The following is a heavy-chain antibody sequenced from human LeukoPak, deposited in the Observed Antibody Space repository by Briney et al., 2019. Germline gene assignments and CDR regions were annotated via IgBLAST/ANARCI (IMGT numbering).Heavy chain of an antibody. CDR1: GDSVSSNSAA. V-gene: IGHV6-1*01. CDR3: ARDRGYSYADTFDY. J-gene: IGHJ4*02. Sequence: SQTLSLTCAISGDSVSSNSAAWNWLRQSPSRGLEWLGRTYYRSKWYNDYAVSVKSRITINPDTSKNQFSLQLNSVTPEDTAVYYCARDRGYSYADTFDYWGQGTLVTVSS. CDR2: TYYRSKWYN. D-gene: IGHD5-18*01.